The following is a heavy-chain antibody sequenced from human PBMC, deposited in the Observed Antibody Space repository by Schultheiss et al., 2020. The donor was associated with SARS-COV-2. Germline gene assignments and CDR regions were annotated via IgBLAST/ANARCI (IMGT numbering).Heavy chain of an antibody. D-gene: IGHD2-21*02. V-gene: IGHV4-34*01. CDR1: GGSFSGYY. J-gene: IGHJ2*01. CDR2: INHSGST. CDR3: ARGNVVVTHWYFDL. Sequence: SETLSLTCAVYGGSFSGYYWSWIRQPPGKGLEWIGEINHSGSTNYNPSLKSRVTMSVDTSKNQFSLKLSSVTAADTAVYYCARGNVVVTHWYFDLWGRGTLVTVSS.